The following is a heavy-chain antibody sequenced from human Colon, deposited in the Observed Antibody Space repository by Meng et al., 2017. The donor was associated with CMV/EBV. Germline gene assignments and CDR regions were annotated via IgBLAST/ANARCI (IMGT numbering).Heavy chain of an antibody. CDR3: VRDGKCSSTSCAPTYDY. D-gene: IGHD2-2*01. CDR1: GFIFNTYA. Sequence: GESLKISCASSGFIFNTYAMAWVRQAPGKGLHWISAITGHSNYADYADSVKGRFIISRDSAQNSVYLQMSGLRVEDTAVYYCVRDGKCSSTSCAPTYDYWGQGVLVTVSS. CDR2: ITGHSNYA. J-gene: IGHJ4*02. V-gene: IGHV3-21*01.